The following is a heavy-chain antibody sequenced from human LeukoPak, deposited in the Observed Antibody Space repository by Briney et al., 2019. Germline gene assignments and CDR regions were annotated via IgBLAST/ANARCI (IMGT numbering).Heavy chain of an antibody. CDR3: ATSYSSGWDFDY. CDR1: GYTFTSYG. Sequence: GASVKVSCKASGYTFTSYGISWVRQAPGQGLEWMGGFDPEDGETIYAQKFQGRVTMTEDTSTDTAYMELSSLRSEDTAVYYCATSYSSGWDFDYWGQGTLVTVSS. CDR2: FDPEDGET. J-gene: IGHJ4*02. D-gene: IGHD6-19*01. V-gene: IGHV1-24*01.